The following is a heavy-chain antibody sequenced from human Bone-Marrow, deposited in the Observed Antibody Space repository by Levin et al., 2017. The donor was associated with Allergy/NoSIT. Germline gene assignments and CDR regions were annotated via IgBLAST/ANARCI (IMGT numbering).Heavy chain of an antibody. CDR2: IDNEGGRI. CDR3: VRIGGGYSTDY. D-gene: IGHD2-21*01. Sequence: SCVASGIPFSIYWMHWVRQVPGKGPVWISRIDNEGGRITYADSVRGRFTISRDNAKNTLYLQMNRLRVDDTALYYCVRIGGGYSTDYWGQGALVTVSS. CDR1: GIPFSIYW. J-gene: IGHJ4*02. V-gene: IGHV3-74*03.